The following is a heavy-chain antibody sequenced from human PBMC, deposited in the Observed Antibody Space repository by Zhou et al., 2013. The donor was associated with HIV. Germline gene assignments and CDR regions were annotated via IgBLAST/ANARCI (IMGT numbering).Heavy chain of an antibody. CDR1: GGTFSSYA. Sequence: QVQLVQSGAEVKKPGSSVKVSCKASGGTFSSYAISWVRQAPGQGLEWMGRIIPILGIANYAQKFQGRVTITADKSTSTAYMELSSLRSEDTAVYYCAREYCSGGSCYSDYWGQGNPGHRLL. J-gene: IGHJ4*02. CDR2: IIPILGIA. V-gene: IGHV1-69*04. CDR3: AREYCSGGSCYSDY. D-gene: IGHD2-15*01.